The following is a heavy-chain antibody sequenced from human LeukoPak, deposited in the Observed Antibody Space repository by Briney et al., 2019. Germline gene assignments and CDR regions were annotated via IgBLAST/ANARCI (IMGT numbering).Heavy chain of an antibody. J-gene: IGHJ4*02. V-gene: IGHV3-33*01. CDR3: ARGGVLWFGELLSQPFDY. Sequence: GRSLRLSCAASGFTFSSYGMHWVRQAPGKGLEWVAVIWYDGSNKYYADSVKGRFTISRDNSKNTLYMQMNSLRVEDTAVYYCARGGVLWFGELLSQPFDYWGQGTLVTVSS. CDR2: IWYDGSNK. CDR1: GFTFSSYG. D-gene: IGHD3-10*01.